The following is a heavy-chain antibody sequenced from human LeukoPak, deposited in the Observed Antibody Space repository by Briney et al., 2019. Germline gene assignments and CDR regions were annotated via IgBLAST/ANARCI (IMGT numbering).Heavy chain of an antibody. J-gene: IGHJ4*02. CDR3: ARAVASSSWGLDY. D-gene: IGHD6-13*01. Sequence: SETLSLTCAVYGGSFSGYYWSWIRQPPGKGLEWIGEINHSGSTNYNPSLKSRVTISVDTSKNQISLKLSSVTAADTAVYYCARAVASSSWGLDYWGQGTLVTVSS. CDR1: GGSFSGYY. CDR2: INHSGST. V-gene: IGHV4-34*01.